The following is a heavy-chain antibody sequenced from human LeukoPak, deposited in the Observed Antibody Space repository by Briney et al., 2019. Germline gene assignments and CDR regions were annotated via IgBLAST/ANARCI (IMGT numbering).Heavy chain of an antibody. CDR2: ISSSGSTI. Sequence: GGSLRLSCAASGFIFSSSWMSWIRQAPGKGLEWVSYISSSGSTIYYADSVKGRFTISRDNAKNSLYLQMNSLRAEDTAVYYCARPHSSGYYGGFDYWGQGTLVTVSS. CDR3: ARPHSSGYYGGFDY. D-gene: IGHD3-22*01. J-gene: IGHJ4*02. CDR1: GFIFSSSW. V-gene: IGHV3-11*01.